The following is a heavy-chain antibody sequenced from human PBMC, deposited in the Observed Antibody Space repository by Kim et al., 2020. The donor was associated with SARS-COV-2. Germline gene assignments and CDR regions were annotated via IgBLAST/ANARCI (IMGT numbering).Heavy chain of an antibody. CDR2: IYSGGST. CDR1: GFTVSSNY. D-gene: IGHD2-2*01. J-gene: IGHJ6*02. CDR3: ARDAIVVVPAARYYYYYGMHV. Sequence: GGSLRLSCAASGFTVSSNYMSWVRQAPGKGLEWVSVIYSGGSTYYADSVKGRFTISRDNSKNTLYLQMNSLRAEDTAVYYCARDAIVVVPAARYYYYYGMHVWGQGTTVTVSS. V-gene: IGHV3-66*01.